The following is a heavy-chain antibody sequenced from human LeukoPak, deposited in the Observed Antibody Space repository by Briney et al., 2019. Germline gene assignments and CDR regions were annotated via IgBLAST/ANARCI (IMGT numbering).Heavy chain of an antibody. CDR2: ISWNSGYT. V-gene: IGHV3-9*01. CDR1: GFTFGDYA. D-gene: IGHD5-18*01. J-gene: IGHJ4*02. Sequence: GGSLRLSCAASGFTFGDYAMHWVRQAPGKGLEWVSGISWNSGYTVYVDSVKGRFTISRDNAKNYLYLQMNSLRAEDTALYYCAKDKSLGGYSYGSYDYWGQGVLVTVSS. CDR3: AKDKSLGGYSYGSYDY.